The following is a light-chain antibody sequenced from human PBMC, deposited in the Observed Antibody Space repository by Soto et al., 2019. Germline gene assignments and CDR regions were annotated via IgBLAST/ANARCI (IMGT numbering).Light chain of an antibody. V-gene: IGKV3-20*01. CDR2: GVS. J-gene: IGKJ1*01. Sequence: EIVLTQSPGTLSLSPGERATLSCRASQTVSGSHLAWYQQKRGQAPRLLIYGVSSRATGIPDRFSGSGSGTAFTLTLSRLEAEDVAVYYCQQYGSSPWTFGQGAKVEI. CDR3: QQYGSSPWT. CDR1: QTVSGSH.